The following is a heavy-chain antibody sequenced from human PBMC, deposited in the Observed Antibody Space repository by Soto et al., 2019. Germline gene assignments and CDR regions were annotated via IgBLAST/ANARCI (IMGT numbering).Heavy chain of an antibody. D-gene: IGHD3-9*01. CDR2: ISAYNGNT. J-gene: IGHJ4*02. V-gene: IGHV1-18*01. CDR1: GYTFTSYG. Sequence: QVQLVQSGAEVKKPGASVKVSCKASGYTFTSYGISWVRQAPGQGLEWMGWISAYNGNTNYAQKLQGRVTITTNTSTDTGYMGLRNLRTDHTGVDYCSRKLTGIPGYWGQRTLVTVSS. CDR3: SRKLTGIPGY.